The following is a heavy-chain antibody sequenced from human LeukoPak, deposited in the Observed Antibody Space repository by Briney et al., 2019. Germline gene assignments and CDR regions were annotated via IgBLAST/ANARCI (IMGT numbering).Heavy chain of an antibody. CDR1: GGTFSSYA. CDR2: IIPIFGTA. V-gene: IGHV1-69*13. CDR3: ARDWPGTTYGYYYYGMDV. Sequence: GASVKVSCKASGGTFSSYAISWVRQAPGQGLEWMGGIIPIFGTANYAQKFQGRVTITADESTSTAYMELSSLRSEDTAVYYCARDWPGTTYGYYYYGMDVWGQGTTVTVSS. D-gene: IGHD1-7*01. J-gene: IGHJ6*02.